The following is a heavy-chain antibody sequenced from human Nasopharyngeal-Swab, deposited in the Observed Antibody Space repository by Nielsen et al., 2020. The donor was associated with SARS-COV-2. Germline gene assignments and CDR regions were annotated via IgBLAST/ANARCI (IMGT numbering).Heavy chain of an antibody. V-gene: IGHV3-72*01. CDR2: TRNKANSYTT. CDR1: GFTFSDHY. Sequence: GGSLRLSCAASGFTFSDHYMDWVRQAPGKGLEWVGRTRNKANSYTTGYAASVKGRFTISRDDSKNSLYLQMNSLKTEDTAVYYCRVVVTATDFDYWGQGTLVTVSS. CDR3: RVVVTATDFDY. J-gene: IGHJ4*02. D-gene: IGHD2-21*02.